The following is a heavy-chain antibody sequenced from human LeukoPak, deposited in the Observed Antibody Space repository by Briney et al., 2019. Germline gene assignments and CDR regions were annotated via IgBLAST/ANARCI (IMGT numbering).Heavy chain of an antibody. D-gene: IGHD4-23*01. V-gene: IGHV1-69*06. CDR2: IIPIFGTV. Sequence: SVRVSCKASGGTFSSYAISWVRQAPGQGLEWMGGIIPIFGTVNYAQKFQGRVTITADKSTSTAYMELSSLRSEDTAVYYCARAAPGNSGDYWGQGTLVTVSS. CDR1: GGTFSSYA. J-gene: IGHJ4*02. CDR3: ARAAPGNSGDY.